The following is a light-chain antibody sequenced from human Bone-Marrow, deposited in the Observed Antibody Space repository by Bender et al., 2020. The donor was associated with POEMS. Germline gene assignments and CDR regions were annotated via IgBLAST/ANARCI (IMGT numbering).Light chain of an antibody. V-gene: IGLV2-8*01. CDR1: TSDIGGYNY. Sequence: QSALTQPPSASGSPGQSVTIPCSGTTSDIGGYNYVSWYRQLPGEAPQLIIYEVIKRPSGVPDRFSGSKSGNTASLTVSGLQTEDEADYYCTSYAGNNKFVFGTGTKVSVL. J-gene: IGLJ1*01. CDR2: EVI. CDR3: TSYAGNNKFV.